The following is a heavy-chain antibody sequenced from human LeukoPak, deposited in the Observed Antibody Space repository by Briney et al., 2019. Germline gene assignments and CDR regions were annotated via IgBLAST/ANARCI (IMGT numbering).Heavy chain of an antibody. D-gene: IGHD3-22*01. Sequence: GESLKIACKASGYSFTRYWIGWVRQMPGKGLEWMGIIYPGDSDTRYSPSFQGQVTISADRSISTAYLQWSSLKASDTAMYFCARRYDSSGYYYDYWGQETLVTVSS. CDR2: IYPGDSDT. CDR3: ARRYDSSGYYYDY. J-gene: IGHJ4*02. V-gene: IGHV5-51*01. CDR1: GYSFTRYW.